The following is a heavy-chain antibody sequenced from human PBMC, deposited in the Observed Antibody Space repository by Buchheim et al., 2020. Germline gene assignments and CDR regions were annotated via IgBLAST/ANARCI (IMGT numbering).Heavy chain of an antibody. Sequence: QVQLVESGGGLVKPGGSLRLSCAASGFTFSDYYMSWIRQAPGKGLEWVSFISSRSRYTTYADSVKGRLTISRDNAKNSLYLQMNSLRAEDTAVYYCAGAVGSSWTVDYWGQGTL. D-gene: IGHD6-13*01. CDR1: GFTFSDYY. CDR3: AGAVGSSWTVDY. CDR2: ISSRSRYT. J-gene: IGHJ4*02. V-gene: IGHV3-11*06.